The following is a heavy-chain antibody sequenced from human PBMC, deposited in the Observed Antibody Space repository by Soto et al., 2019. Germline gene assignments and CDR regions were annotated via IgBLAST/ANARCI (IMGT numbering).Heavy chain of an antibody. Sequence: GASVKVACKASGYTFTSYAMHWVLQAPGQRLEWMGWINAGNGNTKYSQKFQGRVTITRDTSASTAYMELSSLRSEDTAVYYCARSGMRQWLLMGNWYFDLWGRGTLVTVST. CDR3: ARSGMRQWLLMGNWYFDL. CDR2: INAGNGNT. V-gene: IGHV1-3*01. D-gene: IGHD6-19*01. J-gene: IGHJ2*01. CDR1: GYTFTSYA.